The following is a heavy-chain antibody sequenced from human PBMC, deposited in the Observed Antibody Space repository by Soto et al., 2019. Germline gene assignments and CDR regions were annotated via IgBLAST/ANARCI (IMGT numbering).Heavy chain of an antibody. CDR1: GGSISSYY. CDR3: ARGDPYDAFDI. J-gene: IGHJ3*02. V-gene: IGHV4-59*01. CDR2: IYYSGST. Sequence: SETLSLTCTVSGGSISSYYWSWIRQPPGKGLEWIGYIYYSGSTNYNPSLKSRVTISVDTSKNQFSLKLSSVTAADMAVYYCARGDPYDAFDIWGQGTMVTVSS.